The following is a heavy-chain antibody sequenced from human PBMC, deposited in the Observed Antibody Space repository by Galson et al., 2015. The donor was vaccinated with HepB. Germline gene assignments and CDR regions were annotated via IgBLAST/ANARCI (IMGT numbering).Heavy chain of an antibody. CDR3: ARHVDTAIPLLAGHPNWFDP. CDR1: GGSISSSSYY. J-gene: IGHJ5*02. D-gene: IGHD5-18*01. Sequence: SETLSLTCAVSGGSISSSSYYWGWIRQPPGKGLEWIGSIYYSGSTYYNPSLKSRVTISVDTSKNQFSLKLSSVTAADTAVYYCARHVDTAIPLLAGHPNWFDPWGQGTLVTVSS. V-gene: IGHV4-39*01. CDR2: IYYSGST.